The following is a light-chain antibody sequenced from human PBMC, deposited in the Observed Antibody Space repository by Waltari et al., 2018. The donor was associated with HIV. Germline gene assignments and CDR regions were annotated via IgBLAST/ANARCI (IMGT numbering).Light chain of an antibody. V-gene: IGLV2-11*01. CDR2: DVT. CDR3: CSYAGNYTGV. CDR1: SSDVGAYNY. J-gene: IGLJ3*02. Sequence: QSALTQPRSVSGSPGQSVTISCTGTSSDVGAYNYVSWYQQHPGKAPKLIIYDVTRRPSGIPDRFSGSKSGNTASLTISGLQAEDEADYYCCSYAGNYTGVFGGGTKLTVL.